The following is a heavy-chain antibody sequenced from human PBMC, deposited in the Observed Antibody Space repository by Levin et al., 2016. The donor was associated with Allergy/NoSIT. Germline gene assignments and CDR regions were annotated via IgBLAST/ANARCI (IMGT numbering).Heavy chain of an antibody. V-gene: IGHV5-10-1*01. J-gene: IGHJ6*03. D-gene: IGHD3-9*01. CDR1: GYSFTSYW. Sequence: GESLKISCKGSGYSFTSYWISWVRQMPGKGLEWMGRIDPSDSYTNYSPSFQGHVTISADKSISTAYLQWSSLKASDTAMYYCAVWLLSRPSSYYYYYMDVWGKGTTVTVSS. CDR3: AVWLLSRPSSYYYYYMDV. CDR2: IDPSDSYT.